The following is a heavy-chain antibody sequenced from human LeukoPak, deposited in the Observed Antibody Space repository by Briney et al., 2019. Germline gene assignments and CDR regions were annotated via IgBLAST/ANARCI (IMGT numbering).Heavy chain of an antibody. CDR2: ANLQGST. CDR1: GGSITSTNY. CDR3: AREGGPYRPLDY. J-gene: IGHJ4*02. Sequence: PSYTRSLTCGVSGGSITSTNYWTWVRQPPGKGLEWIGEANLQGSTNDTPSLMGRVAISVDMSENHLSLQLTSVTAADTAVYYCAREGGPYRPLDYSGQGTLVTVSS. V-gene: IGHV4-4*02.